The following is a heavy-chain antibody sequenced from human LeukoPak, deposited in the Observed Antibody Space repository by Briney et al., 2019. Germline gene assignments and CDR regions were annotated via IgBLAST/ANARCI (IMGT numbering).Heavy chain of an antibody. J-gene: IGHJ4*02. V-gene: IGHV1-46*01. CDR3: ARYIYGYLHY. CDR2: INPSGGST. D-gene: IGHD5-18*01. CDR1: GYTFTNYN. Sequence: ASVKVSCTASGYTFTNYNINWVRQAPGQGLEWMGIINPSGGSTSYAQKFQGRVTMTRDTSTSTVCMGLRSLRSEDTAVYYCARYIYGYLHYWGQGTLVTVSS.